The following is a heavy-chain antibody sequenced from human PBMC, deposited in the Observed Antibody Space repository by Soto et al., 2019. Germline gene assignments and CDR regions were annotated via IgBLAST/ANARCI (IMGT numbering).Heavy chain of an antibody. D-gene: IGHD2-21*01. CDR1: GGSISDTNW. Sequence: QVQLRESGPRLVKTSGTLSLTCAVSGGSISDTNWWTWVRQTPGKGLEWIGEIYHSGRPTYSPSLRGRDSSSVDNSNNQCSLRLRYVTAAETAVYYCATLPARIVVTLLPIPSWGKGSQVAVSS. V-gene: IGHV4-4*02. J-gene: IGHJ5*02. CDR3: ATLPARIVVTLLPIPS. CDR2: IYHSGRP.